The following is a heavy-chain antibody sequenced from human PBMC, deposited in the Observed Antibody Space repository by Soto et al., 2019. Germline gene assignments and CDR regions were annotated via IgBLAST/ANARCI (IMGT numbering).Heavy chain of an antibody. Sequence: SETLSLTCTVSGGSISSYYWSWIRQPPGKGQEWIGYIDNSGSTNTNPSLKSRVTISVDTSKNQFSLKLSSVTAADTAMYYCARHGQDYFDSSGYLDWFALWGQGTLVTVSS. D-gene: IGHD3-22*01. CDR1: GGSISSYY. CDR3: ARHGQDYFDSSGYLDWFAL. V-gene: IGHV4-59*08. CDR2: IDNSGST. J-gene: IGHJ5*02.